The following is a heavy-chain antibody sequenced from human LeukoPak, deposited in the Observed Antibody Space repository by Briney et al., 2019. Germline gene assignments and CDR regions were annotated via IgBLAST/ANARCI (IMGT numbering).Heavy chain of an antibody. D-gene: IGHD3-16*01. CDR3: AREGLGELTLDY. J-gene: IGHJ4*02. CDR2: ISTYNGDT. CDR1: GYTLTSYG. Sequence: ASVKVSCKASGYTLTSYGISWVRQAPGQGLEWMGWISTYNGDTNYAQKLQGRVTMTTDTSTSTAYIELRSLRSDDTAVYYCAREGLGELTLDYWGQGTLVTVSS. V-gene: IGHV1-18*01.